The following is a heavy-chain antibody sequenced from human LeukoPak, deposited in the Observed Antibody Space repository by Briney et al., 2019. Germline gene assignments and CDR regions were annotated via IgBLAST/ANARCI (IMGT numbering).Heavy chain of an antibody. CDR1: GFTFRRYA. D-gene: IGHD2-15*01. CDR3: AREYCSGGRCQYYFDY. J-gene: IGHJ4*02. Sequence: GGSLRLSCAASGFTFRRYAMHWVRQAPGKGLEYVSGISSDGGSPFHVNSLKGRFTISRDNSKDTLYLQMVSLRAEDMAVYYCAREYCSGGRCQYYFDYWGQGTLVTVSS. CDR2: ISSDGGSP. V-gene: IGHV3-64*01.